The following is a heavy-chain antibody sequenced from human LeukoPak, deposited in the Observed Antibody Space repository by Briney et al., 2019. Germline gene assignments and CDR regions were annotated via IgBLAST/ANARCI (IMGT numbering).Heavy chain of an antibody. CDR3: ARRLTAAGFQRYYYYYMDV. D-gene: IGHD6-13*01. J-gene: IGHJ6*03. CDR1: GGSISSSSYY. CDR2: IYYSGST. V-gene: IGHV4-39*07. Sequence: PSETLSLTCTVSGGSISSSSYYWGWIRQPPGKGLEWIGSIYYSGSTYYNPSLKSRVTISVDTSKNQFSLKLSSVTAADTAVYYCARRLTAAGFQRYYYYYMDVWGKGTTVTVSS.